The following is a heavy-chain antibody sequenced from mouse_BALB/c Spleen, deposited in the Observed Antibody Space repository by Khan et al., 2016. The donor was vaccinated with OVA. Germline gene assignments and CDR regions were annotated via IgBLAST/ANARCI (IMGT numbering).Heavy chain of an antibody. J-gene: IGHJ1*01. D-gene: IGHD1-2*01. Sequence: EVQLQQSGPELVKPGASVKISCKTSGYTFTEYTMHWVKQSHGKSLEWIGRINPNNGGTSYNQKFKGKATLPVDTSSTTAYMELRSLTSEDSAVYYCARRDYYAYFWFFDVWGAGTTVTVSS. CDR3: ARRDYYAYFWFFDV. V-gene: IGHV1-22*01. CDR2: INPNNGGT. CDR1: GYTFTEYT.